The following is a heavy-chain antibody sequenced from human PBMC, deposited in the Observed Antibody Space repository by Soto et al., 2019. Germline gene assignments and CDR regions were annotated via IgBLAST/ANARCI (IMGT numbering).Heavy chain of an antibody. CDR2: IKQDGSEK. Sequence: EVQLVESGGGLVQPGGSLRLSCAASGFTFSSYWMSWVRQAPGKGLEWVANIKQDGSEKYYVDSVKGRFTISRDNAKNSLYLQMNSLRAEDTAVYYCARVGLDSRSPFAHRPHYYYSGMDVWGQGTTVTVSS. J-gene: IGHJ6*02. D-gene: IGHD6-6*01. CDR3: ARVGLDSRSPFAHRPHYYYSGMDV. CDR1: GFTFSSYW. V-gene: IGHV3-7*04.